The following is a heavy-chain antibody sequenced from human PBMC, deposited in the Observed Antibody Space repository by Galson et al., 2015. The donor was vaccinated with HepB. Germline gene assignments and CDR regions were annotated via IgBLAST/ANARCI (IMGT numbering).Heavy chain of an antibody. CDR2: INPSGGST. V-gene: IGHV1-46*01. D-gene: IGHD1-26*01. CDR3: ARDHDGIVGAVNAFDI. CDR1: GYTFTSYY. Sequence: SVKVSCKASGYTFTSYYMHWVRQAPGQGLEWMGIINPSGGSTSYAQKFQGRVTMTRDTSTSTVYMELSSLRSEDTAVYYCARDHDGIVGAVNAFDIWGQGTMVTVSS. J-gene: IGHJ3*02.